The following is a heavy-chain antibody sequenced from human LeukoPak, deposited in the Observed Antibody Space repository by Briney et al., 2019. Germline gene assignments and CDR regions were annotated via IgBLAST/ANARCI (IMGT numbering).Heavy chain of an antibody. J-gene: IGHJ4*02. D-gene: IGHD3-22*01. CDR2: ITSGSSYI. V-gene: IGHV3-21*01. CDR1: GFTFSSYN. Sequence: AGGSLRLSCAASGFTFSSYNMNWVRQAPGKGLEWVSSITSGSSYIYYADSVKGRFTISRDNSKNALYLQMNSLRAEDTAVYYCAKDRATMIGVIRTAPRGTFDYWGQGTLVTVSS. CDR3: AKDRATMIGVIRTAPRGTFDY.